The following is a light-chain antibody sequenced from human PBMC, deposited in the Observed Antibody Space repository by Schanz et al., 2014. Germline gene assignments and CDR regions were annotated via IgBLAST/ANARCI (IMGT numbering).Light chain of an antibody. CDR3: QQRSNWPRT. Sequence: EIVLTQSPGTLSLSPGERATLSCRASQTVSNNYLAWYQQKPGQAPRLLIYGASSRATGIPDRFRGSGSGTDFTLTISSLEPEDFAVYYCQQRSNWPRTFGQGTKVEIK. V-gene: IGKV3D-20*02. CDR2: GAS. CDR1: QTVSNNY. J-gene: IGKJ1*01.